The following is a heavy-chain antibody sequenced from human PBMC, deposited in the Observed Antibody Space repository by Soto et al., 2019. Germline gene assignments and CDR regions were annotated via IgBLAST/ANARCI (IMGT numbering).Heavy chain of an antibody. CDR2: IYYSGST. CDR1: GGSISSISYY. CDR3: AAVVVPAAIVYYYYGMDV. Sequence: PSETLSLTCTFSGGSISSISYYWGWIRQPPGKGLEWIGSIYYSGSTYYNPSLKSRVTISVDTSKYQFSLKLSSVTAADTAVYYCAAVVVPAAIVYYYYGMDVRGKGTTVTVSS. V-gene: IGHV4-39*01. D-gene: IGHD2-2*01. J-gene: IGHJ6*04.